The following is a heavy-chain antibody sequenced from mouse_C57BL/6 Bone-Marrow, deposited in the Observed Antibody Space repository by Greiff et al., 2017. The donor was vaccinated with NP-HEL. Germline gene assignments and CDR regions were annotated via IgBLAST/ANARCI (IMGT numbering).Heavy chain of an antibody. CDR1: GFSLTSYG. CDR2: IWRGGST. CDR3: AKNLRDDYFYYAMDY. D-gene: IGHD2-4*01. Sequence: VQLQQSGPGLVRPSQSLSITCTVSGFSLTSYGVHWVRQSPGKGLEWLGVIWRGGSTDYNAAFMSRLSITKDNSKSQVFFKMNSLQAADTAIYYCAKNLRDDYFYYAMDYWGQGTSVTVSS. J-gene: IGHJ4*01. V-gene: IGHV2-5*01.